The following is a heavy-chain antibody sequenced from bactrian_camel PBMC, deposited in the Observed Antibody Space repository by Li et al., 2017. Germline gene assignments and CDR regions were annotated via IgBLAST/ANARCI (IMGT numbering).Heavy chain of an antibody. J-gene: IGHJ4*01. Sequence: HVQLVESGGGSVQAGGSLRLSCTASGFTFESSDWAWYRQTPGKQRELVSTIIRDGSTYYADSVKGQFTISRDNAKNTLYLQLNSLKTEDTAMYYCAPPPAGVSGQGTQVTVS. V-gene: IGHV3S55*01. CDR2: IIRDGST. D-gene: IGHD7*01. CDR1: GFTFESSD.